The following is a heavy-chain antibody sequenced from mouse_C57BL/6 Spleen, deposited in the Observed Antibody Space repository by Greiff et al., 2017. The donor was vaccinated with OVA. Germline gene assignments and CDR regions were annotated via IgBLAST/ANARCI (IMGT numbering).Heavy chain of an antibody. CDR1: GYTFTSYW. CDR2: IYPSDSET. Sequence: VQLQQPGAELVRPGSSVKLSCKASGYTFTSYWMDWVKQRPGQGLEWIGNIYPSDSETHYNQKFKDKATLTVDKSSSTAYMQLSSLTSEDSAVYYCARSRYYGSSPDYWGQGTTLTVSS. CDR3: ARSRYYGSSPDY. V-gene: IGHV1-61*01. D-gene: IGHD1-1*01. J-gene: IGHJ2*01.